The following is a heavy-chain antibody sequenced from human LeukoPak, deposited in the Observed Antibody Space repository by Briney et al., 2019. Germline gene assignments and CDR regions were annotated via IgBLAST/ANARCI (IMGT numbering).Heavy chain of an antibody. J-gene: IGHJ4*02. CDR1: GGSISSSSYY. CDR3: ARHPRSGYEYFDY. Sequence: SETLSLTCTVPGGSISSSSYYWGWIRQPPGKGLEWIGEINHSGSTNYNPSLKSRVTISVDTSKNQFSLKLSSVTAADTAVYYCARHPRSGYEYFDYWGQGTLVTVSS. V-gene: IGHV4-39*01. CDR2: INHSGST. D-gene: IGHD5-12*01.